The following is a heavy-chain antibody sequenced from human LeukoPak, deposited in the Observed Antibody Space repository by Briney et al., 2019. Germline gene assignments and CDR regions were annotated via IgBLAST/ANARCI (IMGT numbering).Heavy chain of an antibody. CDR1: GFTVSNNY. V-gene: IGHV3-53*01. CDR2: IQSDGST. CDR3: AKEILPTWIQLWPDAFDI. J-gene: IGHJ3*02. D-gene: IGHD5-18*01. Sequence: GGSLRLSCAASGFTVSNNYISWVRQAPGKGLEWVSVIQSDGSTYYADSVRGRFTISRDNSKNTLYLQMNSLRAEDTAVYYCAKEILPTWIQLWPDAFDIWGQGTMVTVSS.